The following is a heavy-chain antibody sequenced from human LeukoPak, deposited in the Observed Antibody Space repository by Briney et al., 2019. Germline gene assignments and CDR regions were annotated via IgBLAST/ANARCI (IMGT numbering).Heavy chain of an antibody. V-gene: IGHV4-59*01. J-gene: IGHJ4*02. Sequence: PSETLSLTCTVSGGSISSYYWSWIRQPPGKGLEWIGYIYYSGSTNYNPSLKSRVTISVDTSKNQFSLKLSSVTAADTAVYYCARHENGYEIIDYWGQGTLVTVSS. CDR2: IYYSGST. CDR1: GGSISSYY. D-gene: IGHD5-12*01. CDR3: ARHENGYEIIDY.